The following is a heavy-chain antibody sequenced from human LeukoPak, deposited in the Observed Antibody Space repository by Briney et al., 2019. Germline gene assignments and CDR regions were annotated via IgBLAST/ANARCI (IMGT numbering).Heavy chain of an antibody. CDR3: ASIAAAALDAFDI. V-gene: IGHV1-69*13. Sequence: SVKVSCKASGGTFSSYAISWVRQAPGQGLEWMGGIIPIFGTANYAQKFQGRVTITADESTSTAYMELSSLRSEDTAVYYCASIAAAALDAFDIWGQGTMVTVSS. CDR1: GGTFSSYA. J-gene: IGHJ3*02. D-gene: IGHD6-13*01. CDR2: IIPIFGTA.